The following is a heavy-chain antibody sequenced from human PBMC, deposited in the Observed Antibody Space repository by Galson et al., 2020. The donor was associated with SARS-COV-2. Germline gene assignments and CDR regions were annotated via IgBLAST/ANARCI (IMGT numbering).Heavy chain of an antibody. CDR2: ISYDGSKK. V-gene: IGHV3-30*18. Sequence: GESLKISCAASGFTFSSFGMHWVRQAPGKGLEWVAIISYDGSKKYYADSVKGRFTISRDNSKNTLYLQMNSLRAEDTSVYYCAKDGLSGGKYYYYGMDVWGQGTTVTVSS. D-gene: IGHD3-16*01. CDR3: AKDGLSGGKYYYYGMDV. CDR1: GFTFSSFG. J-gene: IGHJ6*02.